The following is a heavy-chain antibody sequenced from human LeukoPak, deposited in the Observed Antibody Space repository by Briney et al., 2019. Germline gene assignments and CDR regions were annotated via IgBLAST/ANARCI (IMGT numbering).Heavy chain of an antibody. CDR3: ARGADDSSGNYYFDY. Sequence: SETLTLTCPVSGASLNNNDYYWGWVRQPPGKGLEWMGSIYYTGSVYYNPSLKSRITISVDTSTFSLKVKSVTAADTAVYYCARGADDSSGNYYFDYWGQGTLVTVS. J-gene: IGHJ4*02. D-gene: IGHD3-22*01. V-gene: IGHV4-39*07. CDR1: GASLNNNDYY. CDR2: IYYTGSV.